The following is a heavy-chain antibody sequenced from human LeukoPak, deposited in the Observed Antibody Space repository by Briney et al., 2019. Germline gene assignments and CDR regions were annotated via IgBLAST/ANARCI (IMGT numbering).Heavy chain of an antibody. Sequence: GGSLRLSCTASGFTLGDYAMSWVRQAPGKGLEWVGFIRSKAYGGTTEYAASVKGRFTISRDDSKSIAYLQMNSLKTEDTAVYYCTRVRAAEAYGDYVYFDYWGQGTLVTVSS. CDR2: IRSKAYGGTT. V-gene: IGHV3-49*04. J-gene: IGHJ4*02. D-gene: IGHD4-17*01. CDR1: GFTLGDYA. CDR3: TRVRAAEAYGDYVYFDY.